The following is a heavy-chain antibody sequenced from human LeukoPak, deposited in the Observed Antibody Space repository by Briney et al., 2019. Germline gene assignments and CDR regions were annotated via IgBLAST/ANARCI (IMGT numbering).Heavy chain of an antibody. D-gene: IGHD3-22*01. V-gene: IGHV1-2*04. J-gene: IGHJ6*02. Sequence: ASVKVSCKASGYTFTIYNINWVRQAPGQGLQWMGWINPNSGGTYYAQKFQGWVTMTRATSISTAYMELLRSDDSAVYYCARGIDDTSGYRAYYGMDVWGQGTTVSVSS. CDR2: INPNSGGT. CDR3: ARGIDDTSGYRAYYGMDV. CDR1: GYTFTIYN.